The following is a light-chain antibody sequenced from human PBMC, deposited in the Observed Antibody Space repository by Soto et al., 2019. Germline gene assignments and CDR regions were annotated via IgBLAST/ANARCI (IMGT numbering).Light chain of an antibody. CDR2: NPS. J-gene: IGKJ2*01. CDR1: QTVGNNY. V-gene: IGKV3-20*01. Sequence: EIVLTQSPGTLSLSPGERATLSCRASQTVGNNYLAWFQQKPGRAPTPLVYNPSTRATGIPDRFSGSGSGTDFTLTISRLEPEDFAVYYCLQYAFSPHTFGQGTRLDIK. CDR3: LQYAFSPHT.